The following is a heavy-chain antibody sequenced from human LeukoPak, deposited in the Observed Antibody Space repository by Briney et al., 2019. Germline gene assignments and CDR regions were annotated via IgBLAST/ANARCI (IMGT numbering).Heavy chain of an antibody. Sequence: GRSLRLSCAASGFTLSSYAMHWARQAPGKGLEWVAVISYDGSNKYHADSVKGRFTISRDNSKNTLYLQMNSLRIEDTAVYYCVRVPEYSSSSGDFDFWGQGTLVTVSS. CDR1: GFTLSSYA. CDR3: VRVPEYSSSSGDFDF. V-gene: IGHV3-30-3*01. J-gene: IGHJ4*02. D-gene: IGHD6-6*01. CDR2: ISYDGSNK.